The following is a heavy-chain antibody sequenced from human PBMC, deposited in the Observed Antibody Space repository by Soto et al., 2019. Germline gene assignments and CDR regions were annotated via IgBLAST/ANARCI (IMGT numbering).Heavy chain of an antibody. Sequence: EVQLVESGGGLVKPGGSLRLSCAASGFTFSNAWMSWVRQAPGKGLEWVSSISSSSSYIYYADSVKGRFTISRDNAKNSLYLQMNSLRAEDTAVYYCARDINDCSSTSWRVCYYYYGMDVWGQGTTVTVSS. CDR3: ARDINDCSSTSWRVCYYYYGMDV. D-gene: IGHD2-2*01. J-gene: IGHJ6*02. V-gene: IGHV3-21*01. CDR2: ISSSSSYI. CDR1: GFTFSNAW.